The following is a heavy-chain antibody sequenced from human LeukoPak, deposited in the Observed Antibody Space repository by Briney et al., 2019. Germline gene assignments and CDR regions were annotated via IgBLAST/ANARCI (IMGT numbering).Heavy chain of an antibody. CDR2: MNPNSGNT. Sequence: GASVKVSCKASGYIFISHDINWVRQATGQGLEWMGWMNPNSGNTGYAQKFQGRVTITRNTSTSTSYMELGSLRSDDTAVYYCARIGLSPFSVASRPSDNWGQGTLVTVSS. V-gene: IGHV1-8*03. CDR1: GYIFISHD. J-gene: IGHJ4*02. D-gene: IGHD6-6*01. CDR3: ARIGLSPFSVASRPSDN.